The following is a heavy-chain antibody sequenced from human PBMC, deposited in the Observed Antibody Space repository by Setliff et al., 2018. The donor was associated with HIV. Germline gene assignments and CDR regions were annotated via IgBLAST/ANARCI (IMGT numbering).Heavy chain of an antibody. CDR1: GYSFTGYW. J-gene: IGHJ5*02. V-gene: IGHV1-2*06. CDR2: INPHIGVT. D-gene: IGHD3-10*01. CDR3: AKDSDFGGTTNWFDP. Sequence: GASVKVSCKASGYSFTGYWMHWVRQAPGQGLEWMGRINPHIGVTNYAQKFQGRDTMTRDTSIATAYMDLSRLTSDDTAVHYCAKDSDFGGTTNWFDPWGQGTLVTVSS.